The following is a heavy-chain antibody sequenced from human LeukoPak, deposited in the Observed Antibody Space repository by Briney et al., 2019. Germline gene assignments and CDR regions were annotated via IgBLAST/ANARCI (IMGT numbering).Heavy chain of an antibody. CDR2: VYYNGNI. D-gene: IGHD3-16*01. V-gene: IGHV4-59*01. CDR3: ARDRPGGSSLDY. CDR1: GGSISGYY. J-gene: IGHJ4*02. Sequence: PSETLSLTCTVSGGSISGYYWSWIRQPPGKGLEWIGYVYYNGNINYNPSLKSRVTISLGTSKNQFSLKLISVTAADTAVYYCARDRPGGSSLDYWGQGTLVTVSS.